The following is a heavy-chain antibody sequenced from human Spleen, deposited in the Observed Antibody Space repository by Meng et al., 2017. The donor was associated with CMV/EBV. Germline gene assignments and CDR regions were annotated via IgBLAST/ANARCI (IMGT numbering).Heavy chain of an antibody. Sequence: GSISSGTYPWSWIRQHPGKGLEWIGYIYYSGSTHYSPSLKSRVSMSVDTSKNKFSLKLNSVTAADTAVYYCARSNYVWGSYRLYFDYWGQGTLVTVSS. V-gene: IGHV4-31*02. D-gene: IGHD3-16*02. CDR2: IYYSGST. J-gene: IGHJ4*02. CDR3: ARSNYVWGSYRLYFDY. CDR1: GSISSGTYP.